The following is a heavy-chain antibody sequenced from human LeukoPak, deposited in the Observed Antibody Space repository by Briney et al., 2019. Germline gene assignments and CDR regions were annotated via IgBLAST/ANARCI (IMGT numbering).Heavy chain of an antibody. Sequence: PSETLSLTCTVSGGSISSYYWSWIRQPPGKGLEWIGYIYYSGSTNYNPSLKSRVTISVDTSKNQFSLKLSSVTAADTAVYYCARHSRQPVGGGGFDPWGQGTLVTVSS. V-gene: IGHV4-59*08. CDR3: ARHSRQPVGGGGFDP. CDR2: IYYSGST. CDR1: GGSISSYY. D-gene: IGHD6-6*01. J-gene: IGHJ5*02.